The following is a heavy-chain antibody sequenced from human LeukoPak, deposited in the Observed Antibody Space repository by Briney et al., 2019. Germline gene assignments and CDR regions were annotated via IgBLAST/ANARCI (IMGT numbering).Heavy chain of an antibody. Sequence: PGGSLRLSCAASGFTFSSYAMHWVRQAPGKGLEWVAVISHDGSNKYYADSVKGRFTISRDNSKNTLYLQMNSLRAEDTAVYYCARDDRGSTTVTTKLDYWGQGTLVTVSS. CDR2: ISHDGSNK. CDR1: GFTFSSYA. D-gene: IGHD4-17*01. J-gene: IGHJ4*02. V-gene: IGHV3-30*04. CDR3: ARDDRGSTTVTTKLDY.